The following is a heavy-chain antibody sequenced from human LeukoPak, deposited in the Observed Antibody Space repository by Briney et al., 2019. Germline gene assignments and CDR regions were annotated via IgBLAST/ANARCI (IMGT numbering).Heavy chain of an antibody. CDR2: IYNSGST. Sequence: SETLSLTCTVSGGSICTTNYYWAWIRQPPGKGLEWIGSIYNSGSTYYNPSLKSRVTMSVDTSKNQFSLKLSSVTAADTAVYYCAQGQLLYRRWFDPWGQGTLVNVSS. D-gene: IGHD2-2*02. CDR1: GGSICTTNYY. CDR3: AQGQLLYRRWFDP. J-gene: IGHJ5*02. V-gene: IGHV4-39*01.